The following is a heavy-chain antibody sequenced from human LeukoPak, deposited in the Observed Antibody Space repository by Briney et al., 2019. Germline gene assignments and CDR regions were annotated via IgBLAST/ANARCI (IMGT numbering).Heavy chain of an antibody. V-gene: IGHV1-69*13. CDR1: GGTFSSYA. D-gene: IGHD2-2*02. J-gene: IGHJ4*02. CDR3: ARDSGTRDIVVVPAAILDY. Sequence: ASVKVSCKASGGTFSSYAISWVRQAPGQGLEWMGGIIPIFGTANYAQKFQGRVTITADESTSTAYMELSSLRSEDTAVYYCARDSGTRDIVVVPAAILDYWGQGTLVTVSS. CDR2: IIPIFGTA.